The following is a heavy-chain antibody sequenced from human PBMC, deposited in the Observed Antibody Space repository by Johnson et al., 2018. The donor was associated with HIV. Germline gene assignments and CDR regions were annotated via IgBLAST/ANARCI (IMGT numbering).Heavy chain of an antibody. CDR1: GFTFSGSA. CDR3: TSMTTGKTPPVGAFDI. J-gene: IGHJ3*02. D-gene: IGHD4-11*01. CDR2: IRSKANSYAT. Sequence: VQLMESGGGLVQPGGSLKLSCAASGFTFSGSAMHWVRQASGKGLEWVGRIRSKANSYATAYAASVKGRFTISRDDSKNTAYLQMNSLKTEETAGYYCTSMTTGKTPPVGAFDIWGQGTMVTVSS. V-gene: IGHV3-73*01.